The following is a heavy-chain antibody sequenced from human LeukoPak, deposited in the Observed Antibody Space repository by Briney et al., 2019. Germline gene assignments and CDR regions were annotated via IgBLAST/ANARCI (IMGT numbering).Heavy chain of an antibody. CDR1: GYTFTGYY. CDR2: INPNSGGT. J-gene: IGHJ4*02. CDR3: AREPYDSSGYYSHFDY. Sequence: ASVKVSCKASGYTFTGYYMHWVRQAPGQGLEWMRRINPNSGGTNYAQKFQGRVTMTRDTSISTAYMELSRLRSDDTAVYYCAREPYDSSGYYSHFDYWGQGTLVTVSS. D-gene: IGHD3-22*01. V-gene: IGHV1-2*06.